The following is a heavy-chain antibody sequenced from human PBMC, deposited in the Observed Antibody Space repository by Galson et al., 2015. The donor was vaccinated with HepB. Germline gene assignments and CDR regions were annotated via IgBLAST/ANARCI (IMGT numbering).Heavy chain of an antibody. Sequence: SLRLSCAASGFTFSSYAMHWVRQAPGKGLELVAVISYDGSNKYYADSVKGRFTISRDNSKNTLYLQMNSLRAEDTAVYYCSRSDYDFWGGSPDYWGQGTLVTVSS. CDR1: GFTFSSYA. D-gene: IGHD3-3*01. J-gene: IGHJ4*02. V-gene: IGHV3-30-3*01. CDR2: ISYDGSNK. CDR3: SRSDYDFWGGSPDY.